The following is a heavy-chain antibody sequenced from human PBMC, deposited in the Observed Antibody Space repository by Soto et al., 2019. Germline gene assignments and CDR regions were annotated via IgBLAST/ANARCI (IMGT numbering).Heavy chain of an antibody. D-gene: IGHD3-22*01. CDR2: IHSSGSI. Sequence: SETLSLTCTGSGGSISSDDYYWSWIRQAPGRGLEWIGYIHSSGSIYYNPSLKSRATMSIDPARNQFSLKVSSVTVADTAVYYCARDLDGLHDDNRGPSPRPGWAQGPLVTVS. J-gene: IGHJ1*01. CDR3: ARDLDGLHDDNRGPSPRPG. CDR1: GGSISSDDYY. V-gene: IGHV4-30-4*01.